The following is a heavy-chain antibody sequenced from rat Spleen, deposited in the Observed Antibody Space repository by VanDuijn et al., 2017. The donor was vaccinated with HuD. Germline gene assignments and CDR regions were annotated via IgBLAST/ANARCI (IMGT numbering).Heavy chain of an antibody. V-gene: IGHV5-29*01. Sequence: EVKLVESGGDSVQPGRSLKLSCAASGFTFSNYGMHWIRQAPTKGLEWVASISYDGSGTYYRDSVRGRFTISRDNAQNTLYLQMNSLRSEDTATYYCTREYYDSRDYWGQGVMVTVSS. CDR3: TREYYDSRDY. CDR1: GFTFSNYG. D-gene: IGHD1-2*01. CDR2: ISYDGSGT. J-gene: IGHJ2*01.